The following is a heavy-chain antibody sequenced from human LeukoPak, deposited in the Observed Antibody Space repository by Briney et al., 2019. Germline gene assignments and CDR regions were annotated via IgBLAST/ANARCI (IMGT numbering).Heavy chain of an antibody. CDR3: ARGSSSAPQILAFDL. CDR1: GYTFNNYG. D-gene: IGHD1-26*01. Sequence: ASVKVSCEAFGYTFNNYGITWVRRAPGQGLEWMGWISGHNGNTKYAQKLQGRVTMTTDTSTSAAYMEVRSLRSDDTAMYYCARGSSSAPQILAFDLWGQGTLVTVSS. V-gene: IGHV1-18*01. CDR2: ISGHNGNT. J-gene: IGHJ4*02.